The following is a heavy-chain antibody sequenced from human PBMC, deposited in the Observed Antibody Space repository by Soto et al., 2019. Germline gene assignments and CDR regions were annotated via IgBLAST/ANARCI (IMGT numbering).Heavy chain of an antibody. J-gene: IGHJ4*02. V-gene: IGHV3-21*02. D-gene: IGHD3-3*01. Sequence: EVQLVESGGGLVKPGGSLRLSCAASGFTFSSYLMNWVRQAPGKGLEWVSAISGSSSYIYYTDSVRGRFTISRDNAKNSVYLQMNSLRVEATAVYYCARDPSGALPGFDHWGQGILVTVSS. CDR3: ARDPSGALPGFDH. CDR2: ISGSSSYI. CDR1: GFTFSSYL.